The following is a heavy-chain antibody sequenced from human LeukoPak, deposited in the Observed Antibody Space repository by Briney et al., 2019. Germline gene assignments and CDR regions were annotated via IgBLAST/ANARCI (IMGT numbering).Heavy chain of an antibody. D-gene: IGHD3-10*01. CDR3: ARGPIADYYGSGKDYYYYMDV. CDR2: IIPIFGTA. V-gene: IGHV1-69*13. Sequence: GASVKVSCKASGGTFSSYAISWVRQAPGQGLEWMGGIIPIFGTANYAQKFQGRVTITADESTSTAYMELSSLRSEDTAVYYCARGPIADYYGSGKDYYYYMDVWGKGTTVTISS. J-gene: IGHJ6*03. CDR1: GGTFSSYA.